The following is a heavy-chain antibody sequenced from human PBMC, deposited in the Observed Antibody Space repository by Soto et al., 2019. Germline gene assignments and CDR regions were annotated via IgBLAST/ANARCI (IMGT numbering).Heavy chain of an antibody. CDR3: ARVVGIADRPWYYYYYYGMDV. CDR1: GGSFSGYY. V-gene: IGHV4-34*01. D-gene: IGHD6-6*01. J-gene: IGHJ6*02. Sequence: SSETLSLTCAVYGGSFSGYYWSWIRQPPGKGLKWSGEINHSGSTNYSPSLKSRVTISVDTSKNQFSLKLSSVTAADTAVYYCARVVGIADRPWYYYYYYGMDVWGQGTTVTVSS. CDR2: INHSGST.